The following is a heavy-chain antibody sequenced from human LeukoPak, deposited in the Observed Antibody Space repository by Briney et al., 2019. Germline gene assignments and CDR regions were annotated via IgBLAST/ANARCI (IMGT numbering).Heavy chain of an antibody. D-gene: IGHD6-19*01. V-gene: IGHV4-59*01. J-gene: IGHJ4*02. CDR3: ARERWLAL. Sequence: SETLTLTCTVSGGSISSYYWSWIRQPPGKGLEWIGYIYYGGSTNYNPSLKSRVTISVDTSKNQFSLKLRSVTAADTAVYYCARERWLALWGQGTLVTVSS. CDR1: GGSISSYY. CDR2: IYYGGST.